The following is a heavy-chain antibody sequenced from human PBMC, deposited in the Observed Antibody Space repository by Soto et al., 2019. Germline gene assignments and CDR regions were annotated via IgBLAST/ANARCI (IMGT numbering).Heavy chain of an antibody. Sequence: PSEPLSLTCTFSGRPISSYYWTWIRQPPGKGLEWIGYIYYSGSTTYNPPLKRRVTISVDTSKNQFSLKLSSVTAADTAVYHCARDLGTAMVTGYDYYGRDVCGQWTTVT. J-gene: IGHJ6*02. CDR3: ARDLGTAMVTGYDYYGRDV. V-gene: IGHV4-59*01. CDR2: IYYSGST. CDR1: GRPISSYY. D-gene: IGHD5-18*01.